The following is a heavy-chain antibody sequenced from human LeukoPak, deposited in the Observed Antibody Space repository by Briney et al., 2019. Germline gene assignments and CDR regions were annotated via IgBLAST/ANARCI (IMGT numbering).Heavy chain of an antibody. CDR2: IYYSGST. Sequence: SETLSLTCTVSGGSISSSSYYWGWIRQPPGKGLEWIGSIYYSGSTYYNPSLKSRVTISVDTSKNQFSLKLSSVTAADTAVYYYAENYYDSSGYYNWGQGTLVTVSS. J-gene: IGHJ4*02. V-gene: IGHV4-39*07. CDR1: GGSISSSSYY. D-gene: IGHD3-22*01. CDR3: AENYYDSSGYYN.